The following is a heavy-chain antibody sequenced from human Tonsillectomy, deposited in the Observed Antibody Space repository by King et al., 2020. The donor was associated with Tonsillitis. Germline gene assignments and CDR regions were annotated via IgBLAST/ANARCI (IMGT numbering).Heavy chain of an antibody. CDR3: IYSRRYSGGRDYFDH. J-gene: IGHJ4*02. CDR2: MYWDDDD. V-gene: IGHV2-5*02. Sequence: QFTLKESGPTLVKPTQTLTLTCSFSGFSITNNGVGVGWIRQPPGKALAWLALMYWDDDDRYSPSLQSRLPITKDTSKNQVVLTMTNMDPVDTATYSCIYSRRYSGGRDYFDHWGQGTLVTVSS. CDR1: GFSITNNGVG. D-gene: IGHD6-25*01.